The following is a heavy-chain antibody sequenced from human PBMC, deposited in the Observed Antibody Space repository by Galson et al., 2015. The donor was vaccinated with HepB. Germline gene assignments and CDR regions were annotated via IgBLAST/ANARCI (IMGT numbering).Heavy chain of an antibody. V-gene: IGHV3-23*01. CDR1: GFTFYDYS. Sequence: SLRLSCAASGFTFYDYSMTWVRQAPGKGLEWVLIINGGGGSTYYADSVKGRFTISRDNSKNTLYLQMNSLRVDDTALYYCGKLLIGWPRPVDVWGQGTTVTVSS. CDR3: GKLLIGWPRPVDV. J-gene: IGHJ6*02. CDR2: INGGGGST. D-gene: IGHD3-16*01.